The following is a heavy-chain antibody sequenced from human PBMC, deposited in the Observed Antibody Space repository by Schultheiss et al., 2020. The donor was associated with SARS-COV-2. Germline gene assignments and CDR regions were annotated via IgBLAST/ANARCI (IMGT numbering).Heavy chain of an antibody. V-gene: IGHV3-15*01. CDR3: ARGATSWGPFDY. Sequence: GGSLRLSCAASGFTFSSYAMSWVRQAPGKGLEWVGRIKSKTDGGTTDYAAPVKGRFTISRDDSKNTLYLQMNSLRAEDTAVYYCARGATSWGPFDYWGQGTLVTVSS. CDR1: GFTFSSYA. J-gene: IGHJ4*02. CDR2: IKSKTDGGTT. D-gene: IGHD7-27*01.